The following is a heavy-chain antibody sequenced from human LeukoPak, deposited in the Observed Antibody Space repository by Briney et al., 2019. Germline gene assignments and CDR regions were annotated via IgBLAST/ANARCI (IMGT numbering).Heavy chain of an antibody. CDR1: GDSISSASHY. V-gene: IGHV4-39*07. Sequence: PSETLSLTCTVSGDSISSASHYWGWIRQPPGKGLEWIGSIYHSGSTYYNPSLKSRVTISVDTSKNQFSLKLSSVTAADTALYYCARDQTPQKQLGYWGQGTLVTVSS. J-gene: IGHJ4*02. CDR2: IYHSGST. D-gene: IGHD6-13*01. CDR3: ARDQTPQKQLGY.